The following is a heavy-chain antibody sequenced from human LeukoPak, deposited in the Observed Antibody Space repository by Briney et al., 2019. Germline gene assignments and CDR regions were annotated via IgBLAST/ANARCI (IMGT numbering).Heavy chain of an antibody. CDR2: INTDGSRT. V-gene: IGHV3-74*03. CDR3: ARDGHNYGTDH. D-gene: IGHD5-18*01. CDR1: GFTFRSYG. Sequence: AGGSLRLSCAVSGFTFRSYGMHWVRQIPGKELVWVSHINTDGSRTMYADSVKGRFTIARDNALNTVDLQMNSLRVEDTAVYYCARDGHNYGTDHWGQGILVTVSS. J-gene: IGHJ5*02.